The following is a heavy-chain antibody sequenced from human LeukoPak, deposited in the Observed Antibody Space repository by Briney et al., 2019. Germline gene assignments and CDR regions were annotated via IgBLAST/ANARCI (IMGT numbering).Heavy chain of an antibody. CDR3: AREAYYDSSGVFDH. Sequence: ASVKVSCKASGGTFSSYAIGWVRQAPGQGLEWMGGIIPIFGTANYAQKFQGRVTITADESTSTAYMELSSLRSEDTAVYYCAREAYYDSSGVFDHWGQGTLITVSS. D-gene: IGHD3-22*01. CDR2: IIPIFGTA. V-gene: IGHV1-69*13. CDR1: GGTFSSYA. J-gene: IGHJ4*02.